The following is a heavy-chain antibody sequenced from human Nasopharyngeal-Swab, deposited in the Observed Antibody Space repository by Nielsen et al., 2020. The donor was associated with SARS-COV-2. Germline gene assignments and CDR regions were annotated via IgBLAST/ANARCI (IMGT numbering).Heavy chain of an antibody. D-gene: IGHD6-19*01. V-gene: IGHV6-1*01. Sequence: LRLSCAISGDSVSSNYAAWNWIRQSPSRGLEWLGRTYYRSMWKNDYALSVEGRITISPDPSKNQSSLQLNSLTPEDTAVYYCARIAVAVPPVWGQGTLVTVSS. CDR1: GDSVSSNYAA. J-gene: IGHJ4*02. CDR3: ARIAVAVPPV. CDR2: TYYRSMWKN.